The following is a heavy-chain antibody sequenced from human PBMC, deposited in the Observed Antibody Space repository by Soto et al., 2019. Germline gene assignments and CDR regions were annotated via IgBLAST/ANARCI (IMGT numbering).Heavy chain of an antibody. J-gene: IGHJ5*02. V-gene: IGHV4-39*01. D-gene: IGHD6-13*01. CDR3: ARRRWAAGTDRWFDP. Sequence: ETLSLTCPVSAVSISSSSFHWGWIRPPPGKGLEWIGSIYDRGSTYYSPSLKSRVTISVDTSKNQFSLKLSSVTAADRAGYYCARRRWAAGTDRWFDPWGQG. CDR1: AVSISSSSFH. CDR2: IYDRGST.